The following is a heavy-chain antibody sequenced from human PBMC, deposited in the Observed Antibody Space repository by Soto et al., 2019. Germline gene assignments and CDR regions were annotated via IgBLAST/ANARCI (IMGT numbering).Heavy chain of an antibody. CDR2: IKEDGSEK. J-gene: IGHJ6*02. CDR1: GFTFSNSW. Sequence: EVQLVESGGGLVQPGESLRLSCAASGFTFSNSWMSWVRQAPGKGLEWVANIKEDGSEKDYVDPVKGRFTITRDNAKNSLYLQMNNLRAEDTAVYFCMRKRFGMDVWGQGTTVTVSS. CDR3: MRKRFGMDV. V-gene: IGHV3-7*03.